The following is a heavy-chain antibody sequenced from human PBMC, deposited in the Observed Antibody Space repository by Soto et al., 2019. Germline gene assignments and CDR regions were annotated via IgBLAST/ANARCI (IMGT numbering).Heavy chain of an antibody. CDR3: ARWSGCSSTSCYYGMDV. Sequence: RASVKVSCKASGYTFTSYGISWVRQAPGQGLEWMGWISAYNGNTNYAQKLQGRVTMTTDTSTSTAYLELRSLRSDDTAVYYCARWSGCSSTSCYYGMDVWGQGTTVTVSS. CDR1: GYTFTSYG. V-gene: IGHV1-18*01. CDR2: ISAYNGNT. J-gene: IGHJ6*02. D-gene: IGHD2-2*01.